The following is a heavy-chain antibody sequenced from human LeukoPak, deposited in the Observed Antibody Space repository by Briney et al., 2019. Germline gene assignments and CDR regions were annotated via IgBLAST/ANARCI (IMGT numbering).Heavy chain of an antibody. D-gene: IGHD3-10*01. J-gene: IGHJ6*03. Sequence: GGSLRLSCAASGFTFSSYAMSWVRQAPGKGLEWVSAISSSSSYIYYADSVKGRFTISRDNAKNSLYLQMNSLRAEDTAVYYCARAGNRMSSSYYYYYMDVWGKGTTVTVSS. CDR2: ISSSSSYI. CDR1: GFTFSSYA. V-gene: IGHV3-21*01. CDR3: ARAGNRMSSSYYYYYMDV.